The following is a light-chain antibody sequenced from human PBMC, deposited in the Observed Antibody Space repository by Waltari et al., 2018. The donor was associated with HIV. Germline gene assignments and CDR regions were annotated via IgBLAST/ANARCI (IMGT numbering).Light chain of an antibody. CDR2: SAS. Sequence: IQVTQSPSSLSASLGDTVVITCRASKAITTYLNWYQQKANKPPVLLVYSASTLQTGAPSRFRGSGSGRDFTLSISGLQPEDFATYFCQQSYESPFNFGPGTK. J-gene: IGKJ3*01. CDR1: KAITTY. CDR3: QQSYESPFN. V-gene: IGKV1-39*01.